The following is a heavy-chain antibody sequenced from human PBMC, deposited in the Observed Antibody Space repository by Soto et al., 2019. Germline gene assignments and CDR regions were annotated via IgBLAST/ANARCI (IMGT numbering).Heavy chain of an antibody. Sequence: EVQLVESGGGLVQPGRSLRLSCAASGFTFDDYAMHWVRQAPGKGLEWVSAISWNSGTFAYADSVKGRFSISRDNAKNSLYLQMNSLRADDAAFYYCVKLCRFNYETLTGSHFDSWGQGTRVTVSS. CDR1: GFTFDDYA. CDR2: ISWNSGTF. V-gene: IGHV3-9*01. CDR3: VKLCRFNYETLTGSHFDS. D-gene: IGHD3-9*01. J-gene: IGHJ4*02.